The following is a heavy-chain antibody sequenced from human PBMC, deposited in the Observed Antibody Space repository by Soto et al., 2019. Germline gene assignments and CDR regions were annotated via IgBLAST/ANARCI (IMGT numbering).Heavy chain of an antibody. Sequence: SETLSLTCSVSGTSIRGYYWTWIRQPPGKGLEWIGYIYYTGTTKYNPSLKSRVTISVDTSKNQFSLRLNSVTAADTAVYYSAREASSFGSNHFDSCGQGALGTVSS. V-gene: IGHV4-59*01. CDR2: IYYTGTT. CDR1: GTSIRGYY. J-gene: IGHJ4*02. CDR3: AREASSFGSNHFDS. D-gene: IGHD3-10*01.